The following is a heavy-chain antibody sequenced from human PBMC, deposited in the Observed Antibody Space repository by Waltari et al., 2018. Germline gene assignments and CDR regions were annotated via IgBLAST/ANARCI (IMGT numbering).Heavy chain of an antibody. V-gene: IGHV3-23*01. J-gene: IGHJ4*02. Sequence: EVQLLESGGGLVQPGGSLSLSCAASGFIFSGSVIGWVRRAPGKGLEWVSAIQSGGKTSYADSVRGRFTISRDNSKNTQYLQMDGLRAEDTAVYYCASARGYGTGWYGVNDYWGQGTLVTVSS. D-gene: IGHD6-19*01. CDR2: IQSGGKT. CDR1: GFIFSGSV. CDR3: ASARGYGTGWYGVNDY.